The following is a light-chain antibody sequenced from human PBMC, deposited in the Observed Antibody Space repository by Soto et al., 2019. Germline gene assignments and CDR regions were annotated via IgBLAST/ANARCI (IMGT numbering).Light chain of an antibody. CDR3: CSYAGSNTYV. Sequence: QSALPQPASVSGSPGQSITISCTGTRSDVGNYNLVSWYQQYPDKAPKLIISEGTKRPSGVSDRFSGSKSGNTASLTISGLQAEDEADYYCCSYAGSNTYVFGGGTKLTVL. V-gene: IGLV2-23*01. J-gene: IGLJ3*02. CDR1: RSDVGNYNL. CDR2: EGT.